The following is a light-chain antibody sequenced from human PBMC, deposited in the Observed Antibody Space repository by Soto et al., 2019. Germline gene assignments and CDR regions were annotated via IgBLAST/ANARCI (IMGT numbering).Light chain of an antibody. Sequence: TQSPATLSASVGDRVTITCRASQSISSWLAWYQQKPGKAPKLLIYDASSLESGVPSRFSGSGSGTEFTLTISSLQSDDFATYYCQQYHSYRTFGQGTKVDIK. CDR2: DAS. V-gene: IGKV1-5*01. J-gene: IGKJ1*01. CDR1: QSISSW. CDR3: QQYHSYRT.